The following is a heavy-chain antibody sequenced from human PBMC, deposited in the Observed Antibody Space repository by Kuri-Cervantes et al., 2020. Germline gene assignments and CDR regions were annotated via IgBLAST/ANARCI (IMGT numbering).Heavy chain of an antibody. V-gene: IGHV3-30*04. J-gene: IGHJ4*02. Sequence: GESLKISCAAPGFTFSNYAMHWVRQAPGKGLEWVAVISYDGSNKYYADSVKGRFTISRDNSKNTLYLQMNSLRAEDTAVYYCAKVRCCGNSFFDYWGQGTLVTVSS. CDR1: GFTFSNYA. CDR2: ISYDGSNK. D-gene: IGHD4-23*01. CDR3: AKVRCCGNSFFDY.